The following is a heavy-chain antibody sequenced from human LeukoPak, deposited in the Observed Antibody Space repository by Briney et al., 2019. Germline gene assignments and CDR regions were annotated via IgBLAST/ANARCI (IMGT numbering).Heavy chain of an antibody. Sequence: ASVKVSCKASGYSFTKYNMHWVRQAPGQGLEWMGMINPSGGSTRYTHKFQGRVTMTRDTSISTAYMELSRLRSDDTAVYYCARDGKSSSWPYNWFDPWGQGTLVTVSS. CDR3: ARDGKSSSWPYNWFDP. J-gene: IGHJ5*02. CDR1: GYSFTKYN. CDR2: INPSGGST. D-gene: IGHD6-13*01. V-gene: IGHV1-2*02.